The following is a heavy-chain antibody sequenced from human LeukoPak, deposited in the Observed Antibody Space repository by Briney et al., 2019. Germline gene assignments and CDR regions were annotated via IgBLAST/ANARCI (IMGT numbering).Heavy chain of an antibody. CDR3: AGHDSSGTYFQH. Sequence: PSETLSLTCAVYGGSFSGYYWNWIRQSPGKGLKWIGEINHSGSTNYNPSLKSRVTISVDTSKNQFSLKLSSVTAADTAVYYCAGHDSSGTYFQHWGQGTLVTVSS. V-gene: IGHV4-34*01. D-gene: IGHD3-22*01. J-gene: IGHJ1*01. CDR2: INHSGST. CDR1: GGSFSGYY.